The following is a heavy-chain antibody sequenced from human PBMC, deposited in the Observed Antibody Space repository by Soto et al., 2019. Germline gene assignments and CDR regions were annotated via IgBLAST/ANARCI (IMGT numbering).Heavy chain of an antibody. CDR3: ARRWGTTFDY. D-gene: IGHD3-16*01. J-gene: IGHJ4*02. Sequence: QVQLQESGPGLVKPSETLSLTCTVSGGSISSYYWSWIRQPPGKGLEWIGYIDYSGSTNYNPSPKSRVTISVDTSKDQFSLKLSSVTAADTAVYYCARRWGTTFDYWGQGTLVTVSS. V-gene: IGHV4-59*08. CDR1: GGSISSYY. CDR2: IDYSGST.